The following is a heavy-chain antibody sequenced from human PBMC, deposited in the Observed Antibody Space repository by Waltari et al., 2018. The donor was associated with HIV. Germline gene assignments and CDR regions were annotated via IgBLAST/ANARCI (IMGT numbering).Heavy chain of an antibody. J-gene: IGHJ4*02. D-gene: IGHD3-3*01. CDR1: GYPITSGYH. CDR2: IFHSGSA. Sequence: QVQLQESGPGLVKPSETLSLTCGVSGYPITSGYHWGWIRQRPGMGLEWIRSIFHSGSAYYNPPLRSRVTISVDTSKNQFSLKLNSVTAADTAVYFCARSEGAQTATIFDRWGQGTLVTVSS. CDR3: ARSEGAQTATIFDR. V-gene: IGHV4-38-2*01.